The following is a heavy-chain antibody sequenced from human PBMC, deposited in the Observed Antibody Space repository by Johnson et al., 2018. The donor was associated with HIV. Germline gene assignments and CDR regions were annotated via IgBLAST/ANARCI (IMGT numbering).Heavy chain of an antibody. J-gene: IGHJ3*02. V-gene: IGHV3-30-3*01. D-gene: IGHD2-15*01. CDR3: ARDPRGLGVGPGEAVDI. Sequence: QVQLVESGGGVVQPGRSLRLSCAASGFTFSSYAMHWVRQAPGKGLEWVAVISYDGSNKYYADSVKGRFTISRDNSKNPLYLQMNSLRAEDTAVYYCARDPRGLGVGPGEAVDIWGQGTMVTVSS. CDR2: ISYDGSNK. CDR1: GFTFSSYA.